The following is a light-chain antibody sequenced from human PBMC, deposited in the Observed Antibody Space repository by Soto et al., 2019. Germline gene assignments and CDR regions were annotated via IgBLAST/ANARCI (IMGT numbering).Light chain of an antibody. Sequence: DIQMTQSPSTLSGSVGDRVTITCRASQTISSWLAWYQQKPGKAPKLLIYKASTFKSGVPSRFSGSGSGTEFTLTISSLQPDDFATYYCQHYTSYSEAFRHGTKVDIK. J-gene: IGKJ1*01. CDR1: QTISSW. CDR2: KAS. CDR3: QHYTSYSEA. V-gene: IGKV1-5*03.